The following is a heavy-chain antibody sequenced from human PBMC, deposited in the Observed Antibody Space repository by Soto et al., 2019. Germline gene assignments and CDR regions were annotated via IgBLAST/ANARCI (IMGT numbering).Heavy chain of an antibody. CDR1: GFTFTKSW. V-gene: IGHV3-74*01. D-gene: IGHD6-19*01. J-gene: IGHJ4*02. Sequence: EVQLIESGGGLVQPGGSLRLSCAASGFTFTKSWMHWVRQTPGKGLEWVSRVNTDGSDTIYADSVKGRFTISRDNAKNTLYLHMNSLTAEDTAMYYCARDQSVSGPTTFHYWGQGALVTVSS. CDR3: ARDQSVSGPTTFHY. CDR2: VNTDGSDT.